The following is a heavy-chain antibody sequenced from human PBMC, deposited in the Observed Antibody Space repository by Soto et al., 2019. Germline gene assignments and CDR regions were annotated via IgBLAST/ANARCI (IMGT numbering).Heavy chain of an antibody. V-gene: IGHV4-31*03. J-gene: IGHJ5*02. CDR3: ATTGGSEHWFDP. D-gene: IGHD3-16*01. CDR2: IYYRGST. Sequence: SETLSLTCTVSGGSISSGGYYWSWIRQHPGKGLEWIGYIYYRGSTYYNPSLKSRVTISADTSKNQFSLKLSYVTAADTAVYYCATTGGSEHWFDPWGQGTLVTVSS. CDR1: GGSISSGGYY.